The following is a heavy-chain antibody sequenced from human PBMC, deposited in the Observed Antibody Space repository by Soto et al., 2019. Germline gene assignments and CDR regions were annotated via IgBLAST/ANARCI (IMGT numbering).Heavy chain of an antibody. Sequence: EVQLLESGGGLVQPGGSLRLSCAASGFTFRSYAMSWVRQAPGKGLEWVSTIIGSGGSTYYADSVKGRFTISRDNSKSTLYLQMNSLRAEDTAVYYCAKTAAALNWFDPWGQGTLVTVSS. D-gene: IGHD6-6*01. CDR2: IIGSGGST. CDR3: AKTAAALNWFDP. V-gene: IGHV3-23*01. J-gene: IGHJ5*02. CDR1: GFTFRSYA.